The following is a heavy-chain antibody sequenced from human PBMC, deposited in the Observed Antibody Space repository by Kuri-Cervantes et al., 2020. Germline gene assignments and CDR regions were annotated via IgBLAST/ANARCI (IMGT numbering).Heavy chain of an antibody. J-gene: IGHJ3*02. D-gene: IGHD2-15*01. CDR2: IRYDGSNK. CDR1: GFTFSSYG. CDR3: AGRFYCSGGSCYSNDAFDI. V-gene: IGHV3-30*02. Sequence: GESLKISCATSGFTFSSYGMHWVRHAPGKGLEWVAFIRYDGSNKYYADSVKGRFTISRDNSKNTLYLQMNSLRAEDTAVYYCAGRFYCSGGSCYSNDAFDIWGQGTMVTVSS.